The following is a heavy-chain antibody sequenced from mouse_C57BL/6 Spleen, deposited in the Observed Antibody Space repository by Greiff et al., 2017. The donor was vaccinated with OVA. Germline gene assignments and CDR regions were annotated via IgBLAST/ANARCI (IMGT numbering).Heavy chain of an antibody. V-gene: IGHV1-61*01. J-gene: IGHJ4*01. D-gene: IGHD2-12*01. Sequence: QVQLQQPGAELVRPGSSVKLSCKASGYTFTSYWMDWVKQRPGQGLEWIGNIYPSDSETHYNQKFKDKATLTVDKSSSTAYMQLSSLTSEDSAVYYCARPSYYNYAMDYWGQGTSVTVSS. CDR3: ARPSYYNYAMDY. CDR1: GYTFTSYW. CDR2: IYPSDSET.